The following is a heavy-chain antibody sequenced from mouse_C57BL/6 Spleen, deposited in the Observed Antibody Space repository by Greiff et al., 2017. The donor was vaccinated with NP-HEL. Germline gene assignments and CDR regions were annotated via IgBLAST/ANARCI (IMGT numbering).Heavy chain of an antibody. V-gene: IGHV5-4*03. CDR1: GFTFSSYA. J-gene: IGHJ1*03. Sequence: EVMLVESGGGLVKPGGSLKLSCAASGFTFSSYAMSWVRQTPDKRLEWVATISDGGSYTYYPDNVKGRFTISRDNAKNNLYLQRSHLKSEDTAMYYCARGWMVTTRDWCFDVWGTGTTVTVSS. CDR2: ISDGGSYT. D-gene: IGHD2-2*01. CDR3: ARGWMVTTRDWCFDV.